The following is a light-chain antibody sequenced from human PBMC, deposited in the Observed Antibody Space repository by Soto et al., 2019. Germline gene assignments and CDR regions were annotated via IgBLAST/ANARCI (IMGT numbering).Light chain of an antibody. V-gene: IGLV2-14*01. Sequence: QSALTQPASVSGSPGQSITISCTGTSSDVGGYNSVCWHQQHPGKAPKLMIYEVYNRPSGVSDRFSASKSGNTASLTISGLQADDEADYYCSSFTSTKTWVFGGGTKLTVL. CDR3: SSFTSTKTWV. J-gene: IGLJ3*02. CDR2: EVY. CDR1: SSDVGGYNS.